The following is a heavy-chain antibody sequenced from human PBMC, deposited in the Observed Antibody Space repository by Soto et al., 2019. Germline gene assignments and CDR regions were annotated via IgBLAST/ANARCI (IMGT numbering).Heavy chain of an antibody. D-gene: IGHD3-3*01. V-gene: IGHV1-69*01. CDR3: ARDLGDFWSGLRGRMDV. CDR2: IIPIFGTA. J-gene: IGHJ6*02. Sequence: QVQLVQAGAEVKKPGSSVKVSCKASGGTFSSYAISWVRQAPGQGLEWMGGIIPIFGTANYAQKFQGRVTITADESTSTAYMELSSLRSEDTAVYYCARDLGDFWSGLRGRMDVWGQGTTVTVSS. CDR1: GGTFSSYA.